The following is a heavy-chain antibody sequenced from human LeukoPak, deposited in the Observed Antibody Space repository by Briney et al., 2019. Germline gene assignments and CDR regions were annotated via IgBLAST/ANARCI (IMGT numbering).Heavy chain of an antibody. CDR3: TIDRRNVNYYDSSGYYYGDY. CDR1: GFIFSNAW. J-gene: IGHJ4*02. Sequence: GGSLRLSCAASGFIFSNAWMSWVRQAPGKGLEWVGRIKSKADGGTTDYAAPVKGRRTISRDDLKTILYLQMNSLKTADTAVYYCTIDRRNVNYYDSSGYYYGDYWGQGTLVTVSS. V-gene: IGHV3-15*01. CDR2: IKSKADGGTT. D-gene: IGHD3-22*01.